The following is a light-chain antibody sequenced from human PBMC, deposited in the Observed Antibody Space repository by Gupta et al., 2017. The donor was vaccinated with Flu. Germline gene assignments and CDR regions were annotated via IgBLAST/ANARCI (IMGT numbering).Light chain of an antibody. CDR2: AAP. V-gene: IGKV1-17*01. J-gene: IGKJ4*01. CDR1: HDIRNH. CDR3: LQQNSYRLA. Sequence: PSSLSASVGDRVIITCRTSHDIRNHLGWYQQKTGKAPKRLIYAAPTLHSGVPSRFSGSGTGTEFTLTISSLQPEDFATYYCLQQNSYRLAFGGGTKVEI.